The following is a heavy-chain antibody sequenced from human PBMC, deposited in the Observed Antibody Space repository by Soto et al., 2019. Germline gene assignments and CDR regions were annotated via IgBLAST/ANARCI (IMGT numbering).Heavy chain of an antibody. CDR1: GFTFSTYD. J-gene: IGHJ1*01. CDR2: VTSNGGKT. V-gene: IGHV3-23*01. Sequence: GGSLRLSCAAFGFTFSTYDMSWIRQAPGEGLEWVSDVTSNGGKTDYADSVKGRFTITRDNSKNTLYLQMNSLRVEDTAVYYCATRSGYFQNWGQGTLVTVSP. CDR3: ATRSGYFQN.